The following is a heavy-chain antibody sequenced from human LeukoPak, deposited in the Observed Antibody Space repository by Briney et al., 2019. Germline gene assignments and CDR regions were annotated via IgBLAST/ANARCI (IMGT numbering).Heavy chain of an antibody. J-gene: IGHJ2*01. CDR3: AGDTGWYFDL. V-gene: IGHV3-74*01. D-gene: IGHD4-17*01. CDR1: GFTFSGYW. Sequence: PGGSLRLSCAASGFTFSGYWMHWVRQAPGKGLVWVSRITSDGSSTSYADSVKGRFTISRDNAKNTLYLQMISLRAEDTAVYYCAGDTGWYFDLWGRGTLVTVSS. CDR2: ITSDGSST.